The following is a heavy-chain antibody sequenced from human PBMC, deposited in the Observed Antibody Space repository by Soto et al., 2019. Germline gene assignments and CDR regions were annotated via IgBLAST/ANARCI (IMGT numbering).Heavy chain of an antibody. V-gene: IGHV1-8*01. Sequence: EASVKVSCKASGYTFTSYDIYWVRQATGQGLEWMGWMNPNTGNSGYAQKFQGRVTMTSGTSISTAHMELSSLRSEDTAVYYCARRAETNGWNGFGADKYYFDFWGQGTLVTVSS. CDR2: MNPNTGNS. CDR3: ARRAETNGWNGFGADKYYFDF. J-gene: IGHJ4*02. CDR1: GYTFTSYD. D-gene: IGHD1-1*01.